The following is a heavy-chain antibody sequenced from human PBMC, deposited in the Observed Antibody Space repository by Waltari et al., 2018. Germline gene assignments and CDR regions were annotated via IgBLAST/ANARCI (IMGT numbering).Heavy chain of an antibody. D-gene: IGHD5-12*01. CDR1: GGSITNTKHY. J-gene: IGHJ3*01. CDR3: ATYIGASVGTAAFDV. CDR2: MSYLGAT. V-gene: IGHV4-39*01. Sequence: QLQLQESGPGLVKPSETLSLTCSVSGGSITNTKHYWGWIHQPPGQGLGWLGAMSYLGATYSSPPLNSRVTISRDTSTNQLSLKLGSVTAAETAMYYCATYIGASVGTAAFDVWGQGTMVTVSS.